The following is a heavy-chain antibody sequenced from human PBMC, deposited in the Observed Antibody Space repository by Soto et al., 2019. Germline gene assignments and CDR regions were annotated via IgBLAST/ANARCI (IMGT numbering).Heavy chain of an antibody. CDR2: SSGSGGST. D-gene: IGHD2-2*01. CDR1: GFTFSSYP. V-gene: IGHV3-23*01. Sequence: HPGGSLRLSCAASGFTFSSYPMSWVRQAPGKGLEWVSASSGSGGSTYYADSVKGRFTISRDNSKNTLYLQMNSLRAEPTAVYYCPKYPAKSSTSSQGDYWCQGTLVTVSS. CDR3: PKYPAKSSTSSQGDY. J-gene: IGHJ4*02.